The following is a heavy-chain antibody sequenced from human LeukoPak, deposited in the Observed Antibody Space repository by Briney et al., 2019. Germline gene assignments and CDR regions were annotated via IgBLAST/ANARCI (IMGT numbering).Heavy chain of an antibody. CDR2: LSSSGHTL. D-gene: IGHD3-22*01. Sequence: PGGSLRLSCAASGFTFSDYYMSWIRQAPGKGLEWVSYLSSSGHTLYYTDSVKGRFTISRDNAKNSLYLQMNSLRAEDTAVYYCARVLSSGYSPFDYWGQGTLVTVSS. J-gene: IGHJ4*02. CDR1: GFTFSDYY. V-gene: IGHV3-11*01. CDR3: ARVLSSGYSPFDY.